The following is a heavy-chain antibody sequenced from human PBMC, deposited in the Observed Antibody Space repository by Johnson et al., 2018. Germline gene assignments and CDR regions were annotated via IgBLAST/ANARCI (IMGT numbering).Heavy chain of an antibody. CDR1: GFIFKNSA. CDR2: IDWHSVKI. V-gene: IGHV3-9*01. D-gene: IGHD3-16*01. J-gene: IGHJ4*02. CDR3: AKDMYSGDNVWGPLY. Sequence: VQLVQSGGGLVQPGGTLRLSCAASGFIFKNSAMHWVRQVPGKGLEWASGIDWHSVKIDYADSVKGRFTISRDNAKNSLYLQMNSLRAEDTAFYYCAKDMYSGDNVWGPLYWGQVTLVTVSS.